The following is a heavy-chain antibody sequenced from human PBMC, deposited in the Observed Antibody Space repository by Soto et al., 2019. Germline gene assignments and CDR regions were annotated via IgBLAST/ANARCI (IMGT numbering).Heavy chain of an antibody. Sequence: SETLSLTCAVYGGSFSGYYWSWIRQPPGKGLEWIGEINHSGSTNYNPPLKSRVTISVDTSKNQFSLKLSSVTAADTAVYYCARGTRRDGYKHFDYWGQGTMVTVSS. CDR1: GGSFSGYY. CDR2: INHSGST. V-gene: IGHV4-34*01. D-gene: IGHD5-12*01. J-gene: IGHJ4*02. CDR3: ARGTRRDGYKHFDY.